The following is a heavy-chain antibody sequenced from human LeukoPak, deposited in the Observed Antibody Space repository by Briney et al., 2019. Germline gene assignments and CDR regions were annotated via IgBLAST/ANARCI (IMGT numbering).Heavy chain of an antibody. CDR1: GGTLNTHI. CDR2: ITPIIDRS. Sequence: ASVKVSCKASGGTLNTHIFTWVRQAPGQGLEWMGKITPIIDRSKYAPQFQGRLTITADKYTGTVYMDLTSLSSDDTAVYYCARVNLRGSQYNWFDPWGQGTLVTVSS. J-gene: IGHJ5*02. D-gene: IGHD3-10*01. CDR3: ARVNLRGSQYNWFDP. V-gene: IGHV1-69*08.